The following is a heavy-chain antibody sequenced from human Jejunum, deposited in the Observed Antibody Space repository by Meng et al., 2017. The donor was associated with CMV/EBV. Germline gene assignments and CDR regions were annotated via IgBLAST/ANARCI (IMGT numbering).Heavy chain of an antibody. D-gene: IGHD2-21*01. CDR3: AKDLYYGDPAAFPL. CDR1: GFALSSWH. Sequence: ASGFALSSWHMNWVRPAPGKGLEWVSSISGNSNYLYYADSLKGRFTISRDNAKNSLYLQMDSLRAEDTAVYYCAKDLYYGDPAAFPLWGQGTMVTVSS. CDR2: ISGNSNYL. V-gene: IGHV3-21*01. J-gene: IGHJ3*01.